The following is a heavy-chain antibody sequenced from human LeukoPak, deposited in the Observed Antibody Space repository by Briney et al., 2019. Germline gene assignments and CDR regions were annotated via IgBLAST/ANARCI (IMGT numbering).Heavy chain of an antibody. V-gene: IGHV3-11*01. CDR1: GFTFSDYY. CDR2: ISSSGSTI. D-gene: IGHD2-8*01. CDR3: ARGGEEDIVLMMYTEPYFDY. Sequence: GGSLRLSCAASGFTFSDYYMSWIRQAPGKGLEWVSYISSSGSTIYYADSVKGRFTISRDNAKNSLYLQMSSLRAEDTAVYYCARGGEEDIVLMMYTEPYFDYWGQGTLVTVSS. J-gene: IGHJ4*02.